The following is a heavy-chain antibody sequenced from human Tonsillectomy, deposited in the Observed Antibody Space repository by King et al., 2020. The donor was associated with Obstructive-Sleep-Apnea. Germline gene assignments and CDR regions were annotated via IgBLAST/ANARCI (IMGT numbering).Heavy chain of an antibody. V-gene: IGHV4-34*01. D-gene: IGHD4-17*01. CDR3: ATSTYGDYVGGEDY. CDR1: GGSFSGYY. CDR2: INHSGST. Sequence: VQLQQWGAGLLKPSETLSLTCAVYGGSFSGYYWSWIRQPPGKGLEWIGEINHSGSTNYNPSLKSRVTISVDTSKNQFSLKLSSVTAADTAVYYCATSTYGDYVGGEDYWGQGTLVTVSS. J-gene: IGHJ4*02.